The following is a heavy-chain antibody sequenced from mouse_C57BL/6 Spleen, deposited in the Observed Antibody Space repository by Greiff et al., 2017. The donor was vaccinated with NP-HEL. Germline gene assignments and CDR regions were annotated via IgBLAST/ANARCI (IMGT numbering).Heavy chain of an antibody. Sequence: EVQVVESGPGLVKPSQSLSLTCSVTGYSITSGYYWNWIRQFPGNKLEWMGYISYDGSNNYNPSLKNRISITRDTSKNQFFLKLNSVTTEDTATYYCARDYYYGSRGAMDYWGQGTSVTVSS. D-gene: IGHD1-1*01. CDR3: ARDYYYGSRGAMDY. CDR1: GYSITSGYY. J-gene: IGHJ4*01. CDR2: ISYDGSN. V-gene: IGHV3-6*01.